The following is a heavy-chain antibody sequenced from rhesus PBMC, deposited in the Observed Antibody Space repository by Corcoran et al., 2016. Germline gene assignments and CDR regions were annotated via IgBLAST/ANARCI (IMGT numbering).Heavy chain of an antibody. Sequence: QVQLQESGPGLVKPLETLSLTCAVSGGPISSNYWSWTRPPPGKGLGWIGYMYGSGSSSNYNPSLKSRVTLSVDTSKNQFSLKLSSVTAADTAVYYCAMLDTVGIARLDYWGQGVLVTVSS. CDR2: MYGSGSSS. J-gene: IGHJ4*01. CDR1: GGPISSNY. D-gene: IGHD5-30*01. V-gene: IGHV4S11*01. CDR3: AMLDTVGIARLDY.